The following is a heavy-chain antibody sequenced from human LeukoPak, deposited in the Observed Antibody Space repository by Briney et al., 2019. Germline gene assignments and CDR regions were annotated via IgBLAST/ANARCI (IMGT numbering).Heavy chain of an antibody. D-gene: IGHD4-11*01. Sequence: PGGSLKLSCSASGFTFSRYPMHWVRQAPGKGLEYVSAISGNGGSTYYADSVKGRFTISRHNSKNTLYLQMNSLRAEDTAVYYCARVHQTYSNYYFDYWGQGTLVTVSS. V-gene: IGHV3-64*04. J-gene: IGHJ4*02. CDR2: ISGNGGST. CDR1: GFTFSRYP. CDR3: ARVHQTYSNYYFDY.